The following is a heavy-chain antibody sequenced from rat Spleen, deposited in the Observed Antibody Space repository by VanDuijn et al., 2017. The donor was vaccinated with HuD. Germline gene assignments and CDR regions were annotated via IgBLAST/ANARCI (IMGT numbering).Heavy chain of an antibody. V-gene: IGHV5-29*01. CDR3: ARQDTSGYSNWFAY. Sequence: EVQLVESGGGLVQPGRSLKLSCAASGFTFNNYGMAWVRQAPTKGLEWVAAFSYDGFTTYYRDSVRGRFTISSDNTKTTLYLQMDCLRSEDTATYYCARQDTSGYSNWFAYWGQGTLVTVSS. CDR2: FSYDGFTT. CDR1: GFTFNNYG. D-gene: IGHD4-3*01. J-gene: IGHJ3*01.